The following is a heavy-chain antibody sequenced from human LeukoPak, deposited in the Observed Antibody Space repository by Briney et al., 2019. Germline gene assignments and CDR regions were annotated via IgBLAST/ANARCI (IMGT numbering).Heavy chain of an antibody. D-gene: IGHD3-10*01. CDR1: GGSISSNDYY. CDR2: IYYSGST. J-gene: IGHJ4*02. CDR3: ARFMVRGLIVDY. V-gene: IGHV4-39*01. Sequence: PSETLSLTCTVSGGSISSNDYYWGWIRQPPGRGREWIGNIYYSGSTFYNPSLKSRFTISVDTSKNQFSLKLSSVTAADTAVYYCARFMVRGLIVDYWGQGTLVTVSS.